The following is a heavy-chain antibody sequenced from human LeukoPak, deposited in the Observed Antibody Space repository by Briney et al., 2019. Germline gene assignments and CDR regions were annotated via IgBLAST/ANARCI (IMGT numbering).Heavy chain of an antibody. CDR3: ARARNPYGDFDY. J-gene: IGHJ4*02. D-gene: IGHD4-17*01. CDR2: IIPIPGIA. Sequence: SVKVSCKASGGTFSSYTISWVRQAPGQGLEWMGRIIPIPGIANYAQKFQGRVTITADKSTSTAYMELSSLRSEDTAVYYCARARNPYGDFDYWGQGTLVTVSS. V-gene: IGHV1-69*02. CDR1: GGTFSSYT.